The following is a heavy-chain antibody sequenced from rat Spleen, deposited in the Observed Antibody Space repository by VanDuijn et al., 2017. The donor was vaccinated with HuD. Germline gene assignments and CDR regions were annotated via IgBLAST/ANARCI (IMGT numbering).Heavy chain of an antibody. CDR2: ISYDCSST. J-gene: IGHJ3*01. Sequence: EVQLVESDGGLVQPGRSLKLSCAASGFTFSDYYMAWVRQAPTKGLEWVATISYDCSSTYYRDSVKGRFTFSRDNAKSTLYLQMDSLRSEDSATYYCARSGYGGYEDWFAYWGQGTLVTVSS. V-gene: IGHV5-29*01. D-gene: IGHD1-11*01. CDR3: ARSGYGGYEDWFAY. CDR1: GFTFSDYY.